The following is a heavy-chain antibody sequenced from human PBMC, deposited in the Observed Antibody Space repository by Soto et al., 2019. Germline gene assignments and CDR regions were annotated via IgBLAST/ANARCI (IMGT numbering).Heavy chain of an antibody. CDR1: DGYIIGYY. CDR3: ARRYSSAFDI. D-gene: IGHD6-13*01. CDR2: IYYSGST. Sequence: TVADGYIIGYYGRWIMQPPGKGLEWIGYIYYSGSTNYNPSLKSRVTISVDTSKNQFSLKLSSVTAADTAVYYCARRYSSAFDIWGQGTMVTVSS. V-gene: IGHV4-59*08. J-gene: IGHJ3*02.